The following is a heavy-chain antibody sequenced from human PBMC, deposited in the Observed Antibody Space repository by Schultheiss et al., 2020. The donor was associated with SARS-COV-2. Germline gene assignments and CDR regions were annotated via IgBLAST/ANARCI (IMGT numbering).Heavy chain of an antibody. Sequence: GGSLRLSCAASGFTFSDYYMSWIRQAPGKGLEWVSYISSSGSTIYYADSVKGRFTISRDNAKNSLYLQMNSLRAEDTAVYYCARQYCSGGSCYTPLSYWGQGTLVTVSS. J-gene: IGHJ4*02. CDR1: GFTFSDYY. D-gene: IGHD2-15*01. CDR3: ARQYCSGGSCYTPLSY. V-gene: IGHV3-11*04. CDR2: ISSSGSTI.